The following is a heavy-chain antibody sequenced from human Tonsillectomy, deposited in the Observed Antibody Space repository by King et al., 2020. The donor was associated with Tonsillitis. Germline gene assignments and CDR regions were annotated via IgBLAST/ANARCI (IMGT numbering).Heavy chain of an antibody. V-gene: IGHV7-4-1*02. CDR1: GYTFTHYA. J-gene: IGHJ4*02. CDR3: VRDDWGSDF. D-gene: IGHD7-27*01. Sequence: VQLVESGSELKKPGASVKVSCKASGYTFTHYAMNWVRQAPGQGLEWMGWINTNAGNTGKPTYAQGFTGRFVFSLDTSASTAYLQISNLKAEDTAVYYCVRDDWGSDFWGQGTLVTVSS. CDR2: INTNAGNTGKP.